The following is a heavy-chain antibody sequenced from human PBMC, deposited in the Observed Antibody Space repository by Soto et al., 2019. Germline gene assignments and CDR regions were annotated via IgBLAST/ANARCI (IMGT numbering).Heavy chain of an antibody. V-gene: IGHV3-30-3*01. CDR1: GFTFSSFA. Sequence: ESGGGVVQPGRSLRLSCAASGFTFSSFALHWVRQAPGEGLEWVALISHDGRIENYADSVKGRFIISRDNSKNTVYMQMDSLRLEDTGVYYCAKDLTYYGSAPGSDYNPISNAYWGQGTLVTVSS. D-gene: IGHD3-10*01. CDR2: ISHDGRIE. CDR3: AKDLTYYGSAPGSDYNPISNAY. J-gene: IGHJ4*02.